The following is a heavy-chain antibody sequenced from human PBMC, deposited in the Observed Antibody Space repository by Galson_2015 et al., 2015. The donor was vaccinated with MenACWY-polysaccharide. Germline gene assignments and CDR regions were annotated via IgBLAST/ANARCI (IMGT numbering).Heavy chain of an antibody. V-gene: IGHV3-23*01. Sequence: SLRLSCAVSEITFNTYAMTWVRQAPGKGLEWVATISGSGFSIHHADSVKGRFTISRDNSKNTVFLLMNNLKAADTAVYYCAKNTSQAAGSAPYYYGLDVWGLGTTDTVSS. J-gene: IGHJ6*02. CDR2: ISGSGFSI. CDR3: AKNTSQAAGSAPYYYGLDV. D-gene: IGHD6-13*01. CDR1: EITFNTYA.